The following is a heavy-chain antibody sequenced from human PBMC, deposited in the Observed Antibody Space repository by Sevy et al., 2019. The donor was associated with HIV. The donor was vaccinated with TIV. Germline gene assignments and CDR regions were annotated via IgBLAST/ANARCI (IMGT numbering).Heavy chain of an antibody. J-gene: IGHJ6*02. CDR1: GDSINRNW. D-gene: IGHD4-17*01. Sequence: LSLTCVVSGDSINRNWWSWVRQAPGKGLEWVALISYDGSDKYYADSVKGRFTISRDNFKNTLYLQMNSLTTEDTAVYYCARPRANYVDHYFFYAMDVWGQGTTVTVSS. CDR3: ARPRANYVDHYFFYAMDV. CDR2: ISYDGSDK. V-gene: IGHV3-30-3*01.